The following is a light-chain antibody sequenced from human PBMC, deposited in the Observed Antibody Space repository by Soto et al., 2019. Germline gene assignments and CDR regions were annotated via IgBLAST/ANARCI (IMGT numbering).Light chain of an antibody. V-gene: IGLV1-40*01. CDR1: SSSIGAVYD. CDR3: QSFDNSLNTVV. CDR2: TNN. Sequence: QSVLTQPPSVSGAPGQRVTISCTGSSSSIGAVYDVHWYQRFPGTAPKLLIYTNNNRPSGVPDRFSASKSDTSASLAITGLQPEDEADYYCQSFDNSLNTVVFGGGTKVTVL. J-gene: IGLJ2*01.